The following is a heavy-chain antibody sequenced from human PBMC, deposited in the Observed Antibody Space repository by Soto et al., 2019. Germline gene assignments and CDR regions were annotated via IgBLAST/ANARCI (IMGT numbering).Heavy chain of an antibody. Sequence: PSETLSLTCTVSGGSINSRGCYWTWIRQHPGKGLEWIGNIYYSGSIHFNPSLKSRLTMLVDTSENQFSLKLTSVTAADTAVYYCARGSHAHAFDIWGQGTMVTVSS. J-gene: IGHJ3*02. CDR1: GGSINSRGCY. CDR3: ARGSHAHAFDI. V-gene: IGHV4-31*03. CDR2: IYYSGSI. D-gene: IGHD1-26*01.